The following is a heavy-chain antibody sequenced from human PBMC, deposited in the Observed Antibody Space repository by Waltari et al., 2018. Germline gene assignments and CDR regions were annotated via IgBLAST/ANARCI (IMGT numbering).Heavy chain of an antibody. J-gene: IGHJ6*02. V-gene: IGHV5-10-1*01. Sequence: AEVKKPGESLRISCKGSGYSFTSYWISWVRQMPGKGLEWMGRIDPSDSYTNYSPSFQGHVTISADKSISTAYLQWSSLKASDTAMYYCARHTPYCSGGSCPLGYYYYGMDVWGQGTTVTVSS. CDR2: IDPSDSYT. CDR1: GYSFTSYW. D-gene: IGHD2-15*01. CDR3: ARHTPYCSGGSCPLGYYYYGMDV.